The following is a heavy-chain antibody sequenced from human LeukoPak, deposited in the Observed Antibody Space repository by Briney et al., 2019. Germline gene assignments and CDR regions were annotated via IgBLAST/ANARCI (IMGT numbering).Heavy chain of an antibody. J-gene: IGHJ5*02. Sequence: PSETLSLTCTVSGYSINSGYYWGWIRQPPGKGLEWIGSIYHSGSTYYNPSLKSRVTISVDTSKNQFSLKLSSVTAADTAVYYCARFPGVTTAPFDPWGQGTLVTVSS. CDR1: GYSINSGYY. CDR2: IYHSGST. CDR3: ARFPGVTTAPFDP. V-gene: IGHV4-38-2*02. D-gene: IGHD4-17*01.